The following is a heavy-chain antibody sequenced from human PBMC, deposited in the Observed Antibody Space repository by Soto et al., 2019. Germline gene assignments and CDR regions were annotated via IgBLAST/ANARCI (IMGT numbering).Heavy chain of an antibody. Sequence: QVQLVESGGGVVQPGRSLRLSCAASGFTFSSYGMHWVRQAPGKGLEWVAVISYDGSNKYYADSVKGRFTISRDNSKNTLYLQMNSLRAEDTAVYYCAKDIDGVLEYWGQGTLVPVSS. CDR3: AKDIDGVLEY. CDR2: ISYDGSNK. CDR1: GFTFSSYG. J-gene: IGHJ4*02. V-gene: IGHV3-30*18. D-gene: IGHD2-8*01.